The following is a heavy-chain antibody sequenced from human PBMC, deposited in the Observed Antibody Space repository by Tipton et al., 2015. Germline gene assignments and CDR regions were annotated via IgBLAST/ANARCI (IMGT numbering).Heavy chain of an antibody. CDR2: IYPDDSDT. CDR3: ARLRKGDGDYAIDY. Sequence: QLVQSGAEVKKPGESLKISCKGSGYSFTSYWIGWVRQMPGKGLEWMGIIYPDDSDTRYSPSFRGQVTISADRSSNTAYLEWSSLKASDTAMYYCARLRKGDGDYAIDYWGQGTLVSVSS. D-gene: IGHD4-17*01. V-gene: IGHV5-51*01. CDR1: GYSFTSYW. J-gene: IGHJ4*02.